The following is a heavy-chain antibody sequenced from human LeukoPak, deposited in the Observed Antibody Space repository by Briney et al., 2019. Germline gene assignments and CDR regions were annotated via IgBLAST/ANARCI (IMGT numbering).Heavy chain of an antibody. CDR3: ATRHEYSYPY. CDR1: GFTFYNYA. Sequence: PGGSLRLSCVASGFTFYNYAMHWVRQAPGKGLEYVSAIGGNGDTSYYADSVKGRFTTSRDNSKSTVYLQLGSLRTEDMAVYYCATRHEYSYPYWGQGTLVTVSS. J-gene: IGHJ4*02. D-gene: IGHD5-18*01. V-gene: IGHV3-64*02. CDR2: IGGNGDTS.